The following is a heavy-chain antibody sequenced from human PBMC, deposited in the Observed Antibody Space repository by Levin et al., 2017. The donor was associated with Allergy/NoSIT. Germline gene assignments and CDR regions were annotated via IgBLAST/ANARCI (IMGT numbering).Heavy chain of an antibody. D-gene: IGHD6-19*01. CDR1: GFTFRSSA. CDR2: ISGSGDTT. CDR3: ARKGAIAVAGQFDD. Sequence: GGSLRLSCVTSGFTFRSSAMSWVRQAPGKGLEWVSTISGSGDTTYHADSVQGRFTISRDNSKNPLYLQINSLRAEDTAVYYCARKGAIAVAGQFDDWGRGILVTVSS. V-gene: IGHV3-23*01. J-gene: IGHJ4*02.